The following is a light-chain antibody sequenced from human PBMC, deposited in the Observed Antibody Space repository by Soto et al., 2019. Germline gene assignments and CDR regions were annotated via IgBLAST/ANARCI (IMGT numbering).Light chain of an antibody. CDR3: QHYNGFPIT. J-gene: IGKJ5*01. V-gene: IGKV1-33*01. CDR1: QDIRYY. CDR2: DAS. Sequence: QMPQSPYSLSPSLGDRVTITVQSSQDIRYYLDWYQQKTGRAPKLLIYDASQLETGVPSRFSGSGSGTDFTFTINNLQPEDIGTYYCQHYNGFPITFGQGTRLEIK.